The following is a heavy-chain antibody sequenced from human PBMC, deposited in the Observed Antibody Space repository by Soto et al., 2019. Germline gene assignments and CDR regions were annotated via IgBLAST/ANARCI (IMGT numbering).Heavy chain of an antibody. CDR1: GGSFSGYY. CDR2: VNPTGST. J-gene: IGHJ3*02. CDR3: ARSREQWLVDAFDI. V-gene: IGHV4-34*01. D-gene: IGHD6-19*01. Sequence: QVQVQQWGAGLLKSSETLSLTCAVYGGSFSGYYWSWIHQSPGKGLEWIGEVNPTGSTKYNPSLKSRVTILVDTSKNQFSLNLNSVTAADTALYYCARSREQWLVDAFDIWGQGTMVTVSS.